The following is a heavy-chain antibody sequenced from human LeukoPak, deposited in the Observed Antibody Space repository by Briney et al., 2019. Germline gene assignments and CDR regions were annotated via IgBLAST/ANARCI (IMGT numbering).Heavy chain of an antibody. J-gene: IGHJ4*02. CDR3: AREVSEGFDF. Sequence: GGSLRLSCAASGFTFSSYAMHWVRQAPGKGLEWVSSFGTRSTSIYHAGSVKGRFAISRDNAKNSLYLHMNSLRAEDTALYYCAREVSEGFDFWGQGTLVTVSS. V-gene: IGHV3-21*01. D-gene: IGHD3-22*01. CDR2: FGTRSTSI. CDR1: GFTFSSYA.